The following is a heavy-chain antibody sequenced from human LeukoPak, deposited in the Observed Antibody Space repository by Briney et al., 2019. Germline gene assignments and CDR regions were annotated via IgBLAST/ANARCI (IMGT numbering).Heavy chain of an antibody. CDR3: ARESYDILTGYGGFDY. D-gene: IGHD3-9*01. CDR2: ISAYNGNT. Sequence: ASVKVSCKASGYTFTSYGISWVRQAPGQGLEWMGWISAYNGNTNYAQKLQGRVTMTTDTSTSTAYMELRSLRSDDTAVYYCARESYDILTGYGGFDYWGQGTLVTVSS. V-gene: IGHV1-18*01. CDR1: GYTFTSYG. J-gene: IGHJ4*02.